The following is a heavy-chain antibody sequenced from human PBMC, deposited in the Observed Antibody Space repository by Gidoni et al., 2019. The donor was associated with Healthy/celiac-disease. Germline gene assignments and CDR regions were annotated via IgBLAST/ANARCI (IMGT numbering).Heavy chain of an antibody. D-gene: IGHD4-17*01. CDR2: IYPGDSDT. CDR1: GSSFTSYW. CDR3: ARSSWGVTTRSFFDY. V-gene: IGHV5-51*01. J-gene: IGHJ4*02. Sequence: EVPLVQSGAEVNKPGESLKISCKGSGSSFTSYWIGWVRQMPGKGLEWMGIIYPGDSDTRYSPSFQGQVTISADKSISTAYLQWSSLKASDTAMYYCARSSWGVTTRSFFDYWGQGTLVTVSS.